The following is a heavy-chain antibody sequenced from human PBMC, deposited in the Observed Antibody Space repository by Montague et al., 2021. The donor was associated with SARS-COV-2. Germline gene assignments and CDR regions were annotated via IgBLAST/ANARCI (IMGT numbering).Heavy chain of an antibody. CDR1: GASISSSENS. Sequence: SETLSLTCTVSGASISSSENSWGWIRQSPGKGLEWFGSIFYSGTTYFNPSLRIRIAISFDTSKNQFSLKVTSVTAADTAVYYCARHVTFGGVVVALDYWGQGHLVSVFS. J-gene: IGHJ4*02. CDR3: ARHVTFGGVVVALDY. CDR2: IFYSGTT. V-gene: IGHV4-39*01. D-gene: IGHD3-16*02.